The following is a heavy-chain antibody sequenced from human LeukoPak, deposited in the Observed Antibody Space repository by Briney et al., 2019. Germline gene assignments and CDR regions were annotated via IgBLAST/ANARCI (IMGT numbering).Heavy chain of an antibody. D-gene: IGHD3-22*01. CDR3: AAESYYDSSGYLAFDI. CDR2: IVVGSGNT. J-gene: IGHJ3*02. Sequence: SVKVSCKASGFTFTSSAMQWVRQARGQRLEWIGWIVVGSGNTNYAQKFQERVTITRDMSTSTAYMELSSLRSEDTAVYYCAAESYYDSSGYLAFDIWGQGTMVTVSS. V-gene: IGHV1-58*02. CDR1: GFTFTSSA.